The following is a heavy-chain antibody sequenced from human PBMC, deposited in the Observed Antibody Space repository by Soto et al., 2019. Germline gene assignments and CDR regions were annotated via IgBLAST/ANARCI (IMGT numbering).Heavy chain of an antibody. V-gene: IGHV3-21*06. CDR3: ARGGLEPFDY. CDR2: ISSTTNYI. CDR1: GFTFTRYS. Sequence: GGSLRLSCAASGFTFTRYSMNWVRQAPGKGLEWVSSISSTTNYINYAESVEGRFTISRDDAKSEVYLQMNNLRAEDTAVYYCARGGLEPFDYWGQGALVTVSS. D-gene: IGHD1-1*01. J-gene: IGHJ4*02.